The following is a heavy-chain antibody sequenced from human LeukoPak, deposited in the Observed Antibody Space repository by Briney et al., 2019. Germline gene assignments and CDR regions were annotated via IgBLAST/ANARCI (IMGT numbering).Heavy chain of an antibody. CDR1: GGTFSSYA. CDR2: IIPIFGTA. Sequence: SVKVSCKASGGTFSSYAISWVRQAPGQGLEWMGGIIPIFGTANYAQKFQGRVTITADESTSTAYMELSSLRSEDTAVYYCARDARHRYCSSTSCYRGWLDPWGQGTLVTVSS. J-gene: IGHJ5*02. CDR3: ARDARHRYCSSTSCYRGWLDP. D-gene: IGHD2-2*01. V-gene: IGHV1-69*13.